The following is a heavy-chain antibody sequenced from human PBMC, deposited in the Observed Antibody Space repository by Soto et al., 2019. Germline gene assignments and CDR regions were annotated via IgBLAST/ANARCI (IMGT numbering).Heavy chain of an antibody. J-gene: IGHJ5*02. Sequence: QVQLQESGPGLVKPSGTLSLTCAVSGGSSSFSNWWSWVRQPPGKGLEWIGEIYHIGGTNYNPSLKSRVTISVDKSKNQFSLKLSSVTAADTAVYYCARVSSSSRTWFAPWGQGTLVNVS. CDR3: ARVSSSSRTWFAP. D-gene: IGHD6-6*01. CDR2: IYHIGGT. CDR1: GGSSSFSNW. V-gene: IGHV4-4*02.